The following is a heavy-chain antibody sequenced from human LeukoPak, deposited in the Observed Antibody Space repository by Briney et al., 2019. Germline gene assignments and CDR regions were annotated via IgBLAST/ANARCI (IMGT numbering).Heavy chain of an antibody. CDR2: IYYSGST. V-gene: IGHV4-39*01. CDR3: ARHARGIAVAFPDY. CDR1: GGSISSSSYY. Sequence: PSETLSLTCTVSGGSISSSSYYWGWIRQPPGKGLEWIGSIYYSGSTYYNPSLKSRVTISVGTSKNQFSLKLSSVTAADTAVYSCARHARGIAVAFPDYWGQGTLVTVYS. D-gene: IGHD6-19*01. J-gene: IGHJ4*02.